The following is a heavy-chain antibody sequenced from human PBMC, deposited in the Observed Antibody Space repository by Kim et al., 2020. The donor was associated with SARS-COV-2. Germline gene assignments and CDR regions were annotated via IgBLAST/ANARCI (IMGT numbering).Heavy chain of an antibody. CDR3: AKNRYSRTFFGPFGF. CDR2: IWYDGSHE. V-gene: IGHV3-30*02. CDR1: GFTFSSYD. J-gene: IGHJ4*03. D-gene: IGHD5-12*01. Sequence: GGSLRLSCAASGFTFSSYDMHWVRQAPGKGLEWVAVIWYDGSHEYYADSVKGRFTISRDNSKNTLYLQMNSLRAEDTAVYYCAKNRYSRTFFGPFGFWGQGALVTASS.